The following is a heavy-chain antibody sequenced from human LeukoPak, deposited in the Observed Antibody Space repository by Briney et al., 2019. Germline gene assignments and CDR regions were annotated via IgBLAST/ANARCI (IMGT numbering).Heavy chain of an antibody. CDR2: IKQDGSEK. Sequence: GGSLRPSCAASGFTFSSYWMSWVRQAPGKGLEWVANIKQDGSEKYYVDSVKGRFTISRDNAKNSLYLQMNSLRAEDTAVYYCARESTPRLLWFGEENYMDVWGKGTTVTISS. D-gene: IGHD3-10*01. CDR1: GFTFSSYW. V-gene: IGHV3-7*01. J-gene: IGHJ6*03. CDR3: ARESTPRLLWFGEENYMDV.